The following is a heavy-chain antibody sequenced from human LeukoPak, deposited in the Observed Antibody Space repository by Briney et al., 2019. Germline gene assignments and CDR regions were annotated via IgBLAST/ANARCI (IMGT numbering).Heavy chain of an antibody. V-gene: IGHV3-53*01. Sequence: PGGSLSLSCAASGFTVNINYMSWVRQAPGKGLEWVSVIYSGGSTYYADSVKGRFTISRDNSKNTLYLQMNSLRAEDTAVHYCARDSYSGYSYGYWFLDLCGRGTLVTVSS. D-gene: IGHD5-18*01. CDR3: ARDSYSGYSYGYWFLDL. J-gene: IGHJ2*01. CDR2: IYSGGST. CDR1: GFTVNINY.